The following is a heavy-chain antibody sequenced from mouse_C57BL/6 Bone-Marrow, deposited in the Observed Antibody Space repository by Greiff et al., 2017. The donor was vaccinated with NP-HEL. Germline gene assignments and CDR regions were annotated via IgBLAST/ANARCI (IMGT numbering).Heavy chain of an antibody. J-gene: IGHJ1*03. V-gene: IGHV1-26*01. CDR2: INPNNGGT. D-gene: IGHD1-1*01. CDR3: ARRGLATVVAKDWYFDV. Sequence: VQLQQSGPELVKPGASVKISCKASGYTFTDYYMNWVKQSHGKSLEWIGDINPNNGGTSYNQKFKGKATLTVDKSSSTAYMELRSLTSEDSAVYYCARRGLATVVAKDWYFDVWGTGTTVTVSS. CDR1: GYTFTDYY.